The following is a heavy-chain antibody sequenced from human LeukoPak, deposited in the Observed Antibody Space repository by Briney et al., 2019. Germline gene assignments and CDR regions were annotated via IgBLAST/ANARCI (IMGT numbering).Heavy chain of an antibody. CDR3: ASSPSGYSSSWPPETYYMDV. CDR2: IIPIFGTA. V-gene: IGHV1-69*06. CDR1: GYTFTGYY. Sequence: GASVKVSCKASGYTFTGYYMHWVRQAPGQGLEWMGGIIPIFGTANYAQKFQGRVTITADKSTSTAYMELSSLRSEDTAVYYCASSPSGYSSSWPPETYYMDVWGKGTTVTVSS. J-gene: IGHJ6*03. D-gene: IGHD6-13*01.